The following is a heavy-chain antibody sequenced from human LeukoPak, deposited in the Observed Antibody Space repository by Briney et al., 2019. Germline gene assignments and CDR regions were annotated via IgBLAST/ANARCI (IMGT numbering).Heavy chain of an antibody. V-gene: IGHV3-23*01. Sequence: GGSLRLSCAASGFTFSSYAMSWVRQAPGKGLEWVSAISGSGGSTYYADSVKGRFTISRDNSKNTLYLQMNSLRAEDTAVYYCAKDLHYDSSGQAIDYWGQGTLVTVSS. D-gene: IGHD3-22*01. J-gene: IGHJ4*02. CDR2: ISGSGGST. CDR1: GFTFSSYA. CDR3: AKDLHYDSSGQAIDY.